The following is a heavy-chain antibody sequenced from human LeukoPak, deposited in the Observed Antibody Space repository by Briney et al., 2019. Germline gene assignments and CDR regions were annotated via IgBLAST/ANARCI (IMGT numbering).Heavy chain of an antibody. Sequence: GRSLRLSCAASGFTFDDYAMHWVRQAPGEGLEWVSGISWNSGSIGYADSVKGRFTISRDNAKNSLYLQMNSLRAEDTALYYCAKGYYYDSSGYYDYWGQGTLVTVSS. J-gene: IGHJ4*02. CDR3: AKGYYYDSSGYYDY. D-gene: IGHD3-22*01. V-gene: IGHV3-9*01. CDR2: ISWNSGSI. CDR1: GFTFDDYA.